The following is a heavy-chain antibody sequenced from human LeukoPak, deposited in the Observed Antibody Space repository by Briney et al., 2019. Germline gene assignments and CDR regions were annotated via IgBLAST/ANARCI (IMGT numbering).Heavy chain of an antibody. CDR2: INPNSGGT. Sequence: GASVKVSCKASEYTFTGYYMHWVRQAPGQGLEWMGWINPNSGGTNYAQKFQGRVTMTRDTSISTAYMELSRLRSDDTAVYYCAFLSSGYYYDSSGYWDYWGQGTLVTVSS. V-gene: IGHV1-2*02. CDR1: EYTFTGYY. CDR3: AFLSSGYYYDSSGYWDY. J-gene: IGHJ4*02. D-gene: IGHD3-22*01.